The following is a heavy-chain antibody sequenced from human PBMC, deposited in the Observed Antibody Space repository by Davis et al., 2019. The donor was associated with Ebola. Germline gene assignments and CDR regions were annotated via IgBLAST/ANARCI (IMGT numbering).Heavy chain of an antibody. CDR2: IYYSGST. Sequence: SETLSLTCTVSGGSISSYYWSWIRQSPGKGLEWIGYIYYSGSTNYNPSLKSRVTISVDTSKNQFSLKLSSVTAADTAVYYCAREPLYCSSTSCYLAYFDYWGQGTLVTVSS. CDR3: AREPLYCSSTSCYLAYFDY. V-gene: IGHV4-59*12. J-gene: IGHJ4*02. CDR1: GGSISSYY. D-gene: IGHD2-2*01.